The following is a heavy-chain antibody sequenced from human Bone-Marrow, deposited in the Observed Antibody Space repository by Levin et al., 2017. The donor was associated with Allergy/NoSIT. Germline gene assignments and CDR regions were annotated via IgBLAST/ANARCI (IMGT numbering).Heavy chain of an antibody. CDR1: GFTFSNYG. J-gene: IGHJ3*02. CDR2: ISPDGNNR. V-gene: IGHV3-30-3*01. D-gene: IGHD3-10*01. CDR3: ARDPRFGELLSTYDI. Sequence: LSLTCAASGFTFSNYGIHWVRQAPGKGLEWVAVISPDGNNRYSADSVKGRFTISRDNSKNTLFLQMDSLRPEDTAVYYCARDPRFGELLSTYDIWGQGTMVTVSS.